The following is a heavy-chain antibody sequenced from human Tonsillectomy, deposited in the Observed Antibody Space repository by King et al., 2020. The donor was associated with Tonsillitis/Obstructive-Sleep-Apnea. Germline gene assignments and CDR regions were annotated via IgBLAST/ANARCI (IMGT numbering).Heavy chain of an antibody. J-gene: IGHJ3*01. V-gene: IGHV5-51*01. CDR3: ARAYYDFWSNYVNVFDV. CDR1: GYSFTNYW. D-gene: IGHD3-3*01. Sequence: LVQSGAEVKKPGESLKISCKGSGYSFTNYWIGWVRQMPGKGLEWMGIIYPGDSDTRYSPSFQGQVTISADKSISTAYLQWSSLKASDTAMYYCARAYYDFWSNYVNVFDVWGQGTMVTVSS. CDR2: IYPGDSDT.